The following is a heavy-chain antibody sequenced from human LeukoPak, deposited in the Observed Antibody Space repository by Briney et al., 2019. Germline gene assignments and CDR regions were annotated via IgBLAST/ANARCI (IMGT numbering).Heavy chain of an antibody. CDR3: ARDGTSIPTRPRAFDI. CDR2: IYYSGST. V-gene: IGHV4-39*07. D-gene: IGHD6-6*01. J-gene: IGHJ3*02. Sequence: SETLSLTCTVSGGSISSSSYYWGWIRQPPGKGLEWIGSIYYSGSTYYNPSLKSRVTISLDTSKNQFSLKLSSVTAADTAVYYCARDGTSIPTRPRAFDIWGQGTMVTVSS. CDR1: GGSISSSSYY.